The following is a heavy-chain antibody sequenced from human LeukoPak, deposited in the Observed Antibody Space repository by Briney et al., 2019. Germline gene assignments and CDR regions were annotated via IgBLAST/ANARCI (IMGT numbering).Heavy chain of an antibody. V-gene: IGHV3-33*06. CDR3: AKEDSHLWGRGYSYGPDY. D-gene: IGHD5-18*01. J-gene: IGHJ4*02. Sequence: PGGSLRLSCAASGFTFSSYGMHWVRQAPGKGLEWVAVIWYDGSNKYYADSVKGRFTISRDNSKNTLYLQMNSLRAEDTAVYYCAKEDSHLWGRGYSYGPDYWGQGTLVTVSS. CDR2: IWYDGSNK. CDR1: GFTFSSYG.